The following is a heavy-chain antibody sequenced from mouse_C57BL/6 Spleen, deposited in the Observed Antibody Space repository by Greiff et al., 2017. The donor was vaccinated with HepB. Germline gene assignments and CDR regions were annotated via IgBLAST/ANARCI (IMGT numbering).Heavy chain of an antibody. CDR2: IWTGGGT. CDR1: GFSLTSYA. D-gene: IGHD2-4*01. V-gene: IGHV2-9-1*01. Sequence: VKLVESGPGLVAPSQSLSITCTVSGFSLTSYAISWVRQPPGKGLEWLGVIWTGGGTNYNSALKSRLSIIKDNSKSQVFLKMNSLQTDDTARYYCARKDDYEDYAMDYWGQGTSVTVSS. J-gene: IGHJ4*01. CDR3: ARKDDYEDYAMDY.